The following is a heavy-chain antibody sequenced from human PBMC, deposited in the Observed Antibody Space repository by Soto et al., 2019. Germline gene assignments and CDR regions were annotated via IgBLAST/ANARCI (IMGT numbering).Heavy chain of an antibody. CDR2: INHRGSA. D-gene: IGHD3-22*01. J-gene: IGHJ6*03. CDR1: GGTFSAYY. Sequence: SETLSLTCAVHGGTFSAYYWSWIRQAPGKGLEWIGEINHRGSATYSPSLKSRVTISVDTAKDQFSLRLTSLTAADTAVYFCARGRWGISSTPYYDNYYYMDIWGKGTTVTVSS. V-gene: IGHV4-34*01. CDR3: ARGRWGISSTPYYDNYYYMDI.